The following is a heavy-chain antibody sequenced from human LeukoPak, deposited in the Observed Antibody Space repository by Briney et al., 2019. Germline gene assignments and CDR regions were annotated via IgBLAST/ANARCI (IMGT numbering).Heavy chain of an antibody. CDR1: GFTFDDYS. Sequence: GGSLRLSCEASGFTFDDYSMHWVRQAPGKGLEWVSVITGNSGSIGYADSVKGRFTISRDNSKNTLYLQMNRQRDGDTAIYYCAKDRRLASFDYGGQGTLVTVSS. CDR3: AKDRRLASFDY. J-gene: IGHJ4*02. D-gene: IGHD6-25*01. CDR2: ITGNSGSI. V-gene: IGHV3-9*01.